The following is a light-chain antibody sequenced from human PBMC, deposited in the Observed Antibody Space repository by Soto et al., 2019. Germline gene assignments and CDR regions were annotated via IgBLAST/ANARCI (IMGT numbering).Light chain of an antibody. CDR3: QQRYTIPYT. V-gene: IGKV1-39*01. Sequence: DIQMTQSPSSLPASVGDRVTLTCRASQSISTYLNWYQQKPGKAPKLLIYAASSLQSGVPSRLSGSGSRTDFTLTISSLQPEDFATYYCQQRYTIPYTFGQGTKLEIK. J-gene: IGKJ2*01. CDR2: AAS. CDR1: QSISTY.